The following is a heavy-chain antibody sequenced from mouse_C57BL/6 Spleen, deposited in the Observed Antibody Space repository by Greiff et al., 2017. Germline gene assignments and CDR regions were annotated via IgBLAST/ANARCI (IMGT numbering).Heavy chain of an antibody. CDR1: GYAFSSYW. Sequence: VKLMESGAELVKPGASVKISCKASGYAFSSYWMNWVKQRPGKGLEWSGQIYPGDGDNNYNGKFKGKATLTADKSSSTAYMQLSSLTSEDSAVYFCARDYGSSFGYWGQGTTLTVSS. V-gene: IGHV1-80*01. CDR3: ARDYGSSFGY. CDR2: IYPGDGDN. J-gene: IGHJ2*01. D-gene: IGHD1-1*01.